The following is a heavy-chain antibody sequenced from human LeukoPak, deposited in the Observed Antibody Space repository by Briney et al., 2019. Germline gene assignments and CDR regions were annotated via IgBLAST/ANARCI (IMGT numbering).Heavy chain of an antibody. CDR1: GGSISSYY. J-gene: IGHJ4*02. D-gene: IGHD3-10*01. CDR2: IYYSGSS. V-gene: IGHV4-59*08. CDR3: ARHGSMARSPSPDY. Sequence: SETLSHTCTDSGGSISSYYWSWLRQPPGKGREWIGYIYYSGSSYDNPSHKSRVTISVDTSKNHFPLKLSSVTAADTAVYYWARHGSMARSPSPDYCGQGTLVTVSS.